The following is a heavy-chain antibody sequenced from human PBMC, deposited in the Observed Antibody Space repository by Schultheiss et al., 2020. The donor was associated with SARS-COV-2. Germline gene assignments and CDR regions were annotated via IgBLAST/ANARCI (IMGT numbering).Heavy chain of an antibody. CDR2: IWYDGSNK. Sequence: GGSLRLSCAASGFTFSSYAMHWVRQAPGKGLEWVAVIWYDGSNKYYADSVKGRFTISRDNSKNTLYLQMNSLRAEDTAVYYCARVRYGGNYYYYGMDVWGQGTTVTVSS. CDR1: GFTFSSYA. J-gene: IGHJ6*02. V-gene: IGHV3-30-3*01. D-gene: IGHD4-17*01. CDR3: ARVRYGGNYYYYGMDV.